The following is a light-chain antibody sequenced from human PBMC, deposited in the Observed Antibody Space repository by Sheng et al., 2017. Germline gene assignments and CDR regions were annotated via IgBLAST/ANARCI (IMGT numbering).Light chain of an antibody. V-gene: IGKV3-15*01. CDR2: GAS. CDR3: QQYNNWPPIT. CDR1: QNINTY. Sequence: EIVLTQSPATLSLSPGERATLSCRASQNINTYLVWYQQKPGQAPRLLIYGASTRATGIPARFSGSGSGTEFTLTISSLQSEDFAVYYCQQYNNWPPITFGQGTRLEIK. J-gene: IGKJ5*01.